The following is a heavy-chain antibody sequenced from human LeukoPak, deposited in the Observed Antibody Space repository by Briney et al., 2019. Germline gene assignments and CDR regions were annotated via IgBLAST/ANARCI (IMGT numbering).Heavy chain of an antibody. CDR2: IEPSDSYT. J-gene: IGHJ4*02. CDR1: GYSFANYW. V-gene: IGHV5-10-1*01. CDR3: ARHHYSTSTFDY. D-gene: IGHD6-6*01. Sequence: EESLKISCNGSGYSFANYWISWVRQMTGKGLEWMGKIEPSDSYTNYSPSLQGHVTISSAKSISTAYLQWSSLKAEETALYYCARHHYSTSTFDYWGQGTLVTVSS.